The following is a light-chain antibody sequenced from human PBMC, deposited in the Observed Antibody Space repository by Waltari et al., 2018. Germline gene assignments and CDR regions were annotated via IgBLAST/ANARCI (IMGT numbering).Light chain of an antibody. CDR2: EGS. Sequence: QSALTQPAPVSGSPGQSITISCTGTSSDVGSYDLVSWYQHHPGKAPKLMIYEGSKRPSGVSNRFSSSKSGDTASLTISGLQAEDETDYYCCSYAGSGTWVFGGGTKLTVL. CDR3: CSYAGSGTWV. CDR1: SSDVGSYDL. J-gene: IGLJ3*02. V-gene: IGLV2-23*01.